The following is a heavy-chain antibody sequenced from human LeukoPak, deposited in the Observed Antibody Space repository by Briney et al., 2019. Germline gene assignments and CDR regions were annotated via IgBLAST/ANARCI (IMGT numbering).Heavy chain of an antibody. CDR3: ARGLLSTVEY. Sequence: SETLSLTCTVSGGSISRYYWSWIRQPAGKGLEWIGRIYTGGSTNYNPSLKSRVTMSVDTSKNQFSLKVSSVTAADTAVYYCARGLLSTVEYWGQGTLVTVSS. CDR1: GGSISRYY. D-gene: IGHD3-10*01. V-gene: IGHV4-4*07. J-gene: IGHJ4*02. CDR2: IYTGGST.